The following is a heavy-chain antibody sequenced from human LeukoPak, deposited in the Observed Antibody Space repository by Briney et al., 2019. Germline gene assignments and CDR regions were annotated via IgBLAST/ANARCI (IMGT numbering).Heavy chain of an antibody. Sequence: PSETLSLTCTVSGGSISSYYWSWIRQPPGKGLEWIGRIYTSGSTNYNPSLKSRVTMSVDTSKNQFSLKLSSVTAADTAVYYCARERQGVVVATNYFDYWGQGTLVTVSS. D-gene: IGHD2-15*01. V-gene: IGHV4-4*07. J-gene: IGHJ4*02. CDR3: ARERQGVVVATNYFDY. CDR1: GGSISSYY. CDR2: IYTSGST.